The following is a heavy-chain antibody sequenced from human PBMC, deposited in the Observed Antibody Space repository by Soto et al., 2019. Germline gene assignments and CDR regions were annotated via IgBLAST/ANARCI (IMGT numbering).Heavy chain of an antibody. CDR2: IYWNDNE. J-gene: IGHJ4*02. D-gene: IGHD6-19*01. CDR3: AHGSGWLFDY. V-gene: IGHV2-5*01. Sequence: QITLKESGPTLVKPTQTLTLTCTFSGFSLRDYAVGVGWIRQPPGKALEWLSSIYWNDNEYYSPSLRSRLTISKDTSKNQVVLTMTNMDPVDTATYYCAHGSGWLFDYWGQGTLVTVSS. CDR1: GFSLRDYAVG.